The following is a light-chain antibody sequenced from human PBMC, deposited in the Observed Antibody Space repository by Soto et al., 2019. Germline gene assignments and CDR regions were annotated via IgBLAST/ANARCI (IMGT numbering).Light chain of an antibody. CDR1: SSNIGTSS. V-gene: IGLV1-44*01. Sequence: QSVLTQPHSVSGAPGQRVTISCSGSSSNIGTSSVHWFQQLPGTAPQLLISTTNPRPSGGPARCSGSKSGTSSSLPISGRQSEDEADYYYAAWDDSLNGHVFGTGTKVTVL. CDR2: TTN. CDR3: AAWDDSLNGHV. J-gene: IGLJ1*01.